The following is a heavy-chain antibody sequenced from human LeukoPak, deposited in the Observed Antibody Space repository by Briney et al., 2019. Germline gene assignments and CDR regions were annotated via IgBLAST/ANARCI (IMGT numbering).Heavy chain of an antibody. J-gene: IGHJ6*04. D-gene: IGHD3-10*02. V-gene: IGHV3-21*01. CDR1: GFLFSPTG. CDR3: AELGITMIGGV. CDR2: ITSSDYP. Sequence: GGSLRLSCAASGFLFSPTGMTWVRQAPGKGLEWVSTITSSDYPSYTDSVKGRFTISRDNAKNSLYLQMNSLRAEDTAVYYCAELGITMIGGVWGKGTTVTISS.